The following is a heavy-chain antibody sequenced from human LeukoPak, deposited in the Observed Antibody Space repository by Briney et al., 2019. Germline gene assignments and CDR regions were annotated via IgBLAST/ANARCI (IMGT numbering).Heavy chain of an antibody. CDR2: IYPDDSDT. CDR3: ARRRYYYGSGSPSLLNYYYMDV. V-gene: IGHV5-51*01. CDR1: GYTFRYYW. J-gene: IGHJ6*03. Sequence: GESLKISCTGSGYTFRYYWIGWVRQMPGKGLEWMGIIYPDDSDTKYSPSLQGQVTISADKSINTAYLQWSSLKASDTAMYYCARRRYYYGSGSPSLLNYYYMDVWGKGTTVTVSS. D-gene: IGHD3-10*01.